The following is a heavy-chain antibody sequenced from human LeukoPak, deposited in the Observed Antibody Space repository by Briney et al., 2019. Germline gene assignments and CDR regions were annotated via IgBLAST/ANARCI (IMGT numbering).Heavy chain of an antibody. V-gene: IGHV3-30*03. CDR3: ARDQSGIRYFDWLLSDD. Sequence: GGSLRLSCVDSRFTLSNYGMHWVRQAPGKGLEWVTDISSDGTNKYYAGSVEGRFTITRDIFENTVYLQMNSLRADDTAVYYCARDQSGIRYFDWLLSDDWGQGTLVTVSS. CDR1: RFTLSNYG. D-gene: IGHD3-9*01. J-gene: IGHJ4*02. CDR2: ISSDGTNK.